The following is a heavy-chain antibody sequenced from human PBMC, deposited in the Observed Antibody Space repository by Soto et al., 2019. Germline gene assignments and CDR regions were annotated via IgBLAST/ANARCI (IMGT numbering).Heavy chain of an antibody. CDR2: IYYSGST. J-gene: IGHJ6*02. D-gene: IGHD3-3*01. CDR1: GGSISSYY. CDR3: ARGFPHYDFWSGHSYGMDV. V-gene: IGHV4-59*01. Sequence: SETLSLTCTVSGGSISSYYWSWIRQPPGKGLEWIGYIYYSGSTNYNPSLKSRVTISVDTSKNQFSLKLSSVTAADTAVYYCARGFPHYDFWSGHSYGMDVCGQGTTVTVSS.